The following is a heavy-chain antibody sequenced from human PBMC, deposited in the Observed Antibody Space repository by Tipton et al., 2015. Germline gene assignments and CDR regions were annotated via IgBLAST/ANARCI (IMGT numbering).Heavy chain of an antibody. Sequence: SLRLSCAASGLTFSSYWMHWVRQPPGKGPVWVSRINTDGSSTNFADSVKGRFTISRDNAKNTLHLQMNSLRAEDMAVYYCARLGGLAADYWGQGTLVTVSS. J-gene: IGHJ4*02. D-gene: IGHD6-25*01. V-gene: IGHV3-74*01. CDR2: INTDGSST. CDR1: GLTFSSYW. CDR3: ARLGGLAADY.